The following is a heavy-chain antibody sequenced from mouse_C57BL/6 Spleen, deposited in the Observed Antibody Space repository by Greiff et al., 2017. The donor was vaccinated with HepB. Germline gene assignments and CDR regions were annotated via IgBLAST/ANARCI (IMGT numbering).Heavy chain of an antibody. CDR1: GFTFTDYY. CDR2: ISNKANGYTT. Sequence: EVQLVESGGGFVQPGGSLSLSCAASGFTFTDYYMSWVRQPPGKALEWLGFISNKANGYTTESSASVKGRFTISRDNSQSILYLQMNALRAEDRDTYYWARVGHYRGYFDYWGQGTTLTVSA. CDR3: ARVGHYRGYFDY. J-gene: IGHJ2*01. V-gene: IGHV7-3*01. D-gene: IGHD2-14*01.